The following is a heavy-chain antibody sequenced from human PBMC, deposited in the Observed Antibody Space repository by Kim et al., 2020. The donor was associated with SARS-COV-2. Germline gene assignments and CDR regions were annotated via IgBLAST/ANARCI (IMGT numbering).Heavy chain of an antibody. V-gene: IGHV3-30*18. CDR3: AKDLREGSPYGSGSYYYYYYGMDV. J-gene: IGHJ6*02. D-gene: IGHD3-10*01. CDR1: GFTFSSYG. CDR2: ISYDGSNK. Sequence: GGSLRLSCAASGFTFSSYGMHWVRQAPGKGLEWVAVISYDGSNKYYADSVKGRFTISRDNSKNTLYLQMNSLRAEDTAVYYCAKDLREGSPYGSGSYYYYYYGMDVWGQGTTVTVSS.